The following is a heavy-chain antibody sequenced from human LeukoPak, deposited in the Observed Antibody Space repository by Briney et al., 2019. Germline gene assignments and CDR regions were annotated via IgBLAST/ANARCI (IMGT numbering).Heavy chain of an antibody. CDR3: ARDLPSTSNWELDY. D-gene: IGHD7-27*01. Sequence: GASVKVSCKTSGYTFIDYFIHWVRQTPGQGLEWMGRINPNTGGTDDAQNFQDRVTMIRDTSINAVYMELNRLTSDDTAVYYCARDLPSTSNWELDYWGQGTLVTVSS. CDR2: INPNTGGT. V-gene: IGHV1-2*06. J-gene: IGHJ4*02. CDR1: GYTFIDYF.